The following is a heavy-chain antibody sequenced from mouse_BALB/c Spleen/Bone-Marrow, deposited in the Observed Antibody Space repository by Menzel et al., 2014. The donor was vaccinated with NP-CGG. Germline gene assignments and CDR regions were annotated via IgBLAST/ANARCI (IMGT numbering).Heavy chain of an antibody. CDR3: ARSADWYFDV. CDR1: GYSITSDYA. V-gene: IGHV3-2*02. Sequence: EVQLQESGPGLVEPSQSLSLTCTVTGYSITSDYAWHWIRQFPGNKLEWMGYISYSGSTSYYPSLKSRISITRDTSKNQFFLQLNSVTTEDTATYYCARSADWYFDVWGAGTTVTVSS. J-gene: IGHJ1*01. CDR2: ISYSGST.